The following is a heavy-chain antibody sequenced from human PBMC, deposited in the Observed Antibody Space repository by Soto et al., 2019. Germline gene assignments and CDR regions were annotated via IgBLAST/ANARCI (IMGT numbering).Heavy chain of an antibody. J-gene: IGHJ3*02. CDR1: GYTLTRYV. CDR3: ARAYSSSWYPDAFDI. CDR2: ISAYNGNT. Sequence: ASVKVACKSSGYTLTRYVISVVRQAPGQGLEWMGWISAYNGNTNYAQKLQVRVTMTTDTSTSTAYMELRSLRSDDTAVYYCARAYSSSWYPDAFDIWG. V-gene: IGHV1-18*01. D-gene: IGHD6-13*01.